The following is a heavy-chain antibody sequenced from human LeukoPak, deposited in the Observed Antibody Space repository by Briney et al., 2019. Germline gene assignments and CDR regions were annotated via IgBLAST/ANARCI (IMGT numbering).Heavy chain of an antibody. D-gene: IGHD3-22*01. CDR3: ARDRPYYYDSSGYHGEDAFDI. V-gene: IGHV1-69*13. Sequence: SVKVSCKASGYTFTGYYMHWVRQAPGQGLEWMGGIIPIFGTANYAQKFQGRVTITADESTSTAYMELSSLRSEDTAVYYCARDRPYYYDSSGYHGEDAFDIWGQGTMVTVSS. CDR1: GYTFTGYY. CDR2: IIPIFGTA. J-gene: IGHJ3*02.